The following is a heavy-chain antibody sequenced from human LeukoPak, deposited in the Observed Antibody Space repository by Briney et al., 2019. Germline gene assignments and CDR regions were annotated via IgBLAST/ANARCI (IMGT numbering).Heavy chain of an antibody. Sequence: SETLSLTCTVSGGSISSYYWSWIRQPPGKGLEWIGYIYYSGSTNYNPSLKSRVTISVDTSKNQFSLKLSSVTAADTAVYYCARQEIARGAFDIWGQGTMVTVSS. J-gene: IGHJ3*02. CDR2: IYYSGST. CDR3: ARQEIARGAFDI. V-gene: IGHV4-59*08. D-gene: IGHD2/OR15-2a*01. CDR1: GGSISSYY.